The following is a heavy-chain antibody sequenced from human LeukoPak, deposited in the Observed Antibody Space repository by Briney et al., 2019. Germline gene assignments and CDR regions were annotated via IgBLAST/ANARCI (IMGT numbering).Heavy chain of an antibody. Sequence: PSETLSLTCTVSGGSISSYYWSWIRQPPGKGLEWLGYMYHSGSTNYNPSLKSRVTISVDTSKNQFSLKLSSVTAADTAVYYCARHSAHASTNDAFDIWGQGTMVTVSS. D-gene: IGHD2-2*01. J-gene: IGHJ3*02. CDR1: GGSISSYY. CDR2: MYHSGST. CDR3: ARHSAHASTNDAFDI. V-gene: IGHV4-59*01.